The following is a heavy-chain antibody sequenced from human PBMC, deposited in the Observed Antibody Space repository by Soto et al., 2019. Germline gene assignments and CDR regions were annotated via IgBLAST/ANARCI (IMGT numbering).Heavy chain of an antibody. J-gene: IGHJ6*03. V-gene: IGHV5-51*03. D-gene: IGHD1-1*01. Sequence: EVQLVQSGAEVKKPGESLKISCKGSGYSFTSYWIGWLRQMPGKGLEWMGIIYPGDSDTRYSPSFQGQVTISADKSISTAYLQWSSLKASDTAMYYCARGPLDVWNDDYYMDVWGKGTTVTVSS. CDR3: ARGPLDVWNDDYYMDV. CDR2: IYPGDSDT. CDR1: GYSFTSYW.